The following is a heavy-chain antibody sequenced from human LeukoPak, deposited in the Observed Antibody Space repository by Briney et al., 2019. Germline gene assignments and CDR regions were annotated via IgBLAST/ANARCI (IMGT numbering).Heavy chain of an antibody. CDR2: IYTSGST. J-gene: IGHJ4*02. V-gene: IGHV4-4*07. CDR3: ARTYYVWGSYRSYYFDY. CDR1: GGSISSYY. Sequence: PSETLSLTCTVSGGSISSYYWSWIRQPAGKGLEWIGRIYTSGSTNYNPSLKSRVTMSVDTSKNQFSLKLSSVTAADTAVYYCARTYYVWGSYRSYYFDYWGQGTLVTVSS. D-gene: IGHD3-16*02.